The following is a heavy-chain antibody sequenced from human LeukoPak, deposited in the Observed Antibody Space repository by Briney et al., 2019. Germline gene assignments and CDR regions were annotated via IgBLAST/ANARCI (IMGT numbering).Heavy chain of an antibody. CDR2: ISSSGSTI. CDR1: GFTFSDYY. D-gene: IGHD2-15*01. J-gene: IGHJ6*02. CDR3: ARSGYCSGGSCYPRPRNYYYGMDV. Sequence: GGSLRLSCAASGFTFSDYYMSRIRQAPGKGLEWVSYISSSGSTIYYADSVKGRFTISRDNAKNSLYLQMNSLRAEDTAVYYCARSGYCSGGSCYPRPRNYYYGMDVWGQGTTVTVSS. V-gene: IGHV3-11*01.